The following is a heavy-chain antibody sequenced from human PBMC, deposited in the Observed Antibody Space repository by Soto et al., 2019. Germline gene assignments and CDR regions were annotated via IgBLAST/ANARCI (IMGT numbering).Heavy chain of an antibody. CDR2: IHNSGST. D-gene: IGHD3-10*01. J-gene: IGHJ3*02. Sequence: QQQLQESGPGLVKPSQTLSLTCTVSGGSMNSHEYYWSWIRQPPGKGLEWIGYIHNSGSTYYNPSLKSRLTISSDMSKNQFSLRLNSVTAADTALYFCARGEVRGPFDIWGQGTKVTVSS. V-gene: IGHV4-30-4*01. CDR3: ARGEVRGPFDI. CDR1: GGSMNSHEYY.